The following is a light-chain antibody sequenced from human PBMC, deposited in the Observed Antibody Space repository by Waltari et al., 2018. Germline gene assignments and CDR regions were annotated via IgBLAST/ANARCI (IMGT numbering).Light chain of an antibody. CDR1: PGIRNY. Sequence: DIHITPSPSSLSASVGDRVTNTCQARPGIRNYLAWFQQKPGRAPKSLIYAASTLQSGVPSRFSGSGSGTDFTLTISSLQPEDFATYYCQQYQTYPWTFGQGTNVEIK. V-gene: IGKV1-16*01. CDR2: AAS. CDR3: QQYQTYPWT. J-gene: IGKJ1*01.